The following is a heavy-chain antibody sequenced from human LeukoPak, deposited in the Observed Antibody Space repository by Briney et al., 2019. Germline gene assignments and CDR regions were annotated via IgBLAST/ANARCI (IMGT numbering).Heavy chain of an antibody. V-gene: IGHV3-74*01. CDR1: GFTFSSYW. D-gene: IGHD4-23*01. J-gene: IGHJ4*02. CDR3: AREDYGGNSGY. Sequence: PGGSLRLSCAASGFTFSSYWMHWVRHAPGKGLVWVSRINSDGSSTSYADSVKGRFTISRDNAKNTLYLQMNSLRAEDTAVYYCAREDYGGNSGYWGQGTLVTVSS. CDR2: INSDGSST.